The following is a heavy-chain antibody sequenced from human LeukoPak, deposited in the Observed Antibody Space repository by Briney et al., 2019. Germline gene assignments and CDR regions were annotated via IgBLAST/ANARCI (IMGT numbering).Heavy chain of an antibody. CDR3: TSYTTRTTGGLVRSDY. Sequence: GGSLRLSCAASGFTFSGSAMHWVRQASGKGLEWVGRIRSKANSYATAYAASVKGRFTISRDDSKNTAYLQMNSLKTEDTAVYYCTSYTTRTTGGLVRSDYWGQGTLVTVSS. D-gene: IGHD1-1*01. J-gene: IGHJ4*02. CDR1: GFTFSGSA. CDR2: IRSKANSYAT. V-gene: IGHV3-73*01.